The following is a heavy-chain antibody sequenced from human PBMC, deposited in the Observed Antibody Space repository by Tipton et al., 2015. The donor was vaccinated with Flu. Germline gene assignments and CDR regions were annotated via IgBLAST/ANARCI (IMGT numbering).Heavy chain of an antibody. CDR3: ARDHPEYVDNPQWYFDL. CDR1: GFTFSYYE. CDR2: ISSSANAI. V-gene: IGHV3-48*03. D-gene: IGHD3-9*01. J-gene: IGHJ2*01. Sequence: AASGFTFSYYEMNWVRQAPGKGLEWVAYISSSANAIYYADSVKGRFTISRDNAKNSLYLQMNSLRAEDTAVYFCARDHPEYVDNPQWYFDLWGRGTLVDASS.